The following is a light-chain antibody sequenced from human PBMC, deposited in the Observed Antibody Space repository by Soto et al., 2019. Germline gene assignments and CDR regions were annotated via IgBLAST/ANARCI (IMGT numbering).Light chain of an antibody. V-gene: IGLV2-8*01. Sequence: QSALTQPPSASGSPGQSVTISCTGTSSDVGGYNYVSWYQQHPGKAPKLMIYEVSKRPSGVPDRFSGSKSGNTASLTVSGLQAEDEADYYCSLYAGRNTYVFGSGTQVTVL. CDR1: SSDVGGYNY. CDR2: EVS. CDR3: SLYAGRNTYV. J-gene: IGLJ1*01.